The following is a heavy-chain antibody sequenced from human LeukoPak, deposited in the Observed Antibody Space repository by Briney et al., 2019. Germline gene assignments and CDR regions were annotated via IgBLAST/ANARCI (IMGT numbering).Heavy chain of an antibody. CDR2: IYPGDSDT. J-gene: IGHJ3*02. D-gene: IGHD6-13*01. CDR1: GYTFTSYW. V-gene: IGHV5-51*01. Sequence: GESLKISCKGSGYTFTSYWIGWVRQMPGKGVEWMGIIYPGDSDTRYSPSFQGQVTISADKSISTAYLQWSSLKASDTAMYYCATTPRAGTAAATGGAFDIWGQGTMVPVSS. CDR3: ATTPRAGTAAATGGAFDI.